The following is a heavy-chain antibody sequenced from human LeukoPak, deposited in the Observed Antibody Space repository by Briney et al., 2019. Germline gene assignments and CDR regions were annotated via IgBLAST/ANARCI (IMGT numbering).Heavy chain of an antibody. J-gene: IGHJ4*02. D-gene: IGHD1-26*01. CDR3: ARCYSGSQYFDY. CDR1: GFTFSSYS. Sequence: GGSLRLSCAASGFTFSSYSMNWVRQAPGNGLEGVSSISSSISYIYHPDSVKGRFTISRDNAKNSLYLQMNSLRAEDTAVYYCARCYSGSQYFDYWGQGTLVSVSS. CDR2: ISSSISYI. V-gene: IGHV3-21*01.